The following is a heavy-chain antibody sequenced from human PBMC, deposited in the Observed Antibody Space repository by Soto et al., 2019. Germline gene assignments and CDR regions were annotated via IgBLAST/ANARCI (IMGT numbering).Heavy chain of an antibody. CDR2: IYRTGST. J-gene: IGHJ4*02. D-gene: IGHD1-7*01. CDR1: GGSFTSNNW. Sequence: QVQLQESGPGLVKPSGTLSLTCAVSGGSFTSNNWWTWVRQPPGRGLGWIGEIYRTGSTNYNPSLKSRLTISLDKSENQFSLKVTSLTAADTAVYYCASRDPGTSVDYWGQGTLVTVSS. V-gene: IGHV4-4*02. CDR3: ASRDPGTSVDY.